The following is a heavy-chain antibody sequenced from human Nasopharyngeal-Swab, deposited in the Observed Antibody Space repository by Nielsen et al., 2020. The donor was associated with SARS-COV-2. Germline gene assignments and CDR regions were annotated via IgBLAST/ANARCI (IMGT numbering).Heavy chain of an antibody. CDR3: ARGLIVATIFHYYYYMDV. CDR2: MNPNSGNT. J-gene: IGHJ6*03. Sequence: WVRQAPGQGLEWMGWMNPNSGNTGYAQKFQGRVTTTRNTSISTAYMELSSLRSEDTAVYYCARGLIVATIFHYYYYMDVWGKGTTVTVSS. V-gene: IGHV1-8*01. D-gene: IGHD5-12*01.